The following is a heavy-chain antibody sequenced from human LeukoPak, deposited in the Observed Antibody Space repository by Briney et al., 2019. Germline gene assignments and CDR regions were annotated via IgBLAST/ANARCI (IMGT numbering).Heavy chain of an antibody. CDR2: IDTYSGNT. Sequence: GASVTVSCKASGYTFTSYSMNWVRQAPGQGLEWMGWIDTYSGNTNYAQKLQGRVTMTTDTSTSTAYMELRSLRSDDTAVYYCARALQGSVVELRLPAPYYYYYMDVWGKGTTVTVSS. CDR3: ARALQGSVVELRLPAPYYYYYMDV. CDR1: GYTFTSYS. J-gene: IGHJ6*03. D-gene: IGHD1-7*01. V-gene: IGHV1-18*01.